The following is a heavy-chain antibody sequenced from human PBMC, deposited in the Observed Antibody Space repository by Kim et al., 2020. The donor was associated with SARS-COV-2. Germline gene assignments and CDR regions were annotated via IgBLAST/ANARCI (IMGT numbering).Heavy chain of an antibody. CDR2: IYPGDSDT. D-gene: IGHD5-12*01. CDR3: ARQRSGYDSSLPYYYYGMDV. CDR1: GYSFTSYW. Sequence: GESLKISCKGSGYSFTSYWIGWVRQMPGKGLEWMGIIYPGDSDTRYSPSFQGQVTISADKSISTAYLQWSSLKASDTAMYYCARQRSGYDSSLPYYYYGMDVWGQGTTVTVSS. V-gene: IGHV5-51*01. J-gene: IGHJ6*02.